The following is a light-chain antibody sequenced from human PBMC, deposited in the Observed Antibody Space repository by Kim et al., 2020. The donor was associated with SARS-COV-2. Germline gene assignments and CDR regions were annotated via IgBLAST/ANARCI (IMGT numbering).Light chain of an antibody. CDR3: SSYTSSSTWV. V-gene: IGLV2-14*03. J-gene: IGLJ3*02. CDR2: DVS. CDR1: SSDVGGYNV. Sequence: GQSVTISCTGTSSDVGGYNVVSWYQQHPGKAPKLMICDVSDRPAGVSNRFSGYKAGNTASLTISGLQAEDEADYYCSSYTSSSTWVFGGGTQLTVL.